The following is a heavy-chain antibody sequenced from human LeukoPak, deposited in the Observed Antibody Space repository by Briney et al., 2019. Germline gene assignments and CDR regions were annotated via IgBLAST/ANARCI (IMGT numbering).Heavy chain of an antibody. D-gene: IGHD1-26*01. Sequence: PGRSLRLSCAVSGFTFSAYTMHWVRQAPGKGLDWVAVVKDDGSYVSYAASVKGRFTISRDNSKNTVVLQMNSLSVDDTAIYYCARQSLGASGLDYWGQGMLVTVSS. CDR3: ARQSLGASGLDY. V-gene: IGHV3-30*04. CDR2: VKDDGSYV. CDR1: GFTFSAYT. J-gene: IGHJ4*02.